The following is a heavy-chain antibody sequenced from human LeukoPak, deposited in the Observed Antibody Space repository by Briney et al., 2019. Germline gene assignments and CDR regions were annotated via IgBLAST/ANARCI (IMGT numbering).Heavy chain of an antibody. Sequence: GGSLRLSCAASGFTFDDYGMSWVRQTPGKGLEWVSGINWDGDSTDYADSVKGRFTISRDNAKNSLYLQMNSLRAEDTALYYCARELWFGELLGGMDVWGQGTTVTVSS. CDR2: INWDGDST. J-gene: IGHJ6*02. CDR3: ARELWFGELLGGMDV. V-gene: IGHV3-20*04. D-gene: IGHD3-10*01. CDR1: GFTFDDYG.